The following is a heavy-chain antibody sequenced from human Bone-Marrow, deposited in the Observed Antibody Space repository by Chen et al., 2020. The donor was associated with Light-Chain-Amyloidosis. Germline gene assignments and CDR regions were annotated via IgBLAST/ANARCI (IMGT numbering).Heavy chain of an antibody. V-gene: IGHV3-30*18. J-gene: IGHJ4*02. CDR2: IPYDGNNK. CDR3: AKDLNFGSGTFYSGYYFDY. Sequence: QVSLVESGGGVVQPGGSLRLSCVASGFTFSNYGMHWVHQAPGKGLEWVAVIPYDGNNKHYADSVQGRFTISRENSENTLYLQMSSLRAEDSAVYYCAKDLNFGSGTFYSGYYFDYWGQGTLVTVSS. CDR1: GFTFSNYG. D-gene: IGHD3-10*01.